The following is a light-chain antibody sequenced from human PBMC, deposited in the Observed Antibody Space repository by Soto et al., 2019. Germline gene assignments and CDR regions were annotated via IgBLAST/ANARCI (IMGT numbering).Light chain of an antibody. V-gene: IGKV4-1*01. CDR1: QSLLYTSNNRNY. Sequence: DIVMTHSPDSLAVSLGERATINCKSSQSLLYTSNNRNYLAWLQQKPGQPPKLLIYWASTRESGVPDRFSGSGSETDFTLTISTVQAEDVAVYYCQQHYSTPLAFGQGTRLEI. CDR3: QQHYSTPLA. J-gene: IGKJ5*01. CDR2: WAS.